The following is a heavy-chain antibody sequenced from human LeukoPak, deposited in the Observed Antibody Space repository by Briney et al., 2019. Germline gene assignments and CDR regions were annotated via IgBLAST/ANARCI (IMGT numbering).Heavy chain of an antibody. Sequence: GGSLRLSCAASGFTFSSYAMHWVRQAPGKGLEWVAVISYDGSNKYYADSVKGRFTISRDNSKNTLYLQMNSLRAEDTAVYYCARVGEGYYYYMDVWGKGTTVTVSS. V-gene: IGHV3-30*01. CDR2: ISYDGSNK. D-gene: IGHD3-10*01. CDR3: ARVGEGYYYYMDV. CDR1: GFTFSSYA. J-gene: IGHJ6*03.